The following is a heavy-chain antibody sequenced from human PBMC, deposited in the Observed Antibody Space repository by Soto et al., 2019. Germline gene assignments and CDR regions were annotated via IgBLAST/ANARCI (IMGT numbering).Heavy chain of an antibody. CDR3: ATSWLVASLVDV. Sequence: PGGSLRLSCAASGFTFSSYSMNWVRQAPGKGLEWVSSISSSSSYIYYADSVKGRFTISRDNAKNSLYLQMNSLRAEDTAVYYCATSWLVASLVDVWGKGTTVTVSS. J-gene: IGHJ6*04. V-gene: IGHV3-21*01. CDR2: ISSSSSYI. D-gene: IGHD6-19*01. CDR1: GFTFSSYS.